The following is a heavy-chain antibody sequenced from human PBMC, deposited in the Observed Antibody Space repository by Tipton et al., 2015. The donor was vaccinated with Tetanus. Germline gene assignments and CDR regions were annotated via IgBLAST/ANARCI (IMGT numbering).Heavy chain of an antibody. CDR2: ISAYNGNT. Sequence: QLVQSGAEVKKPGASVKVSCKASGYTFTSYGISWVRQAPGQGLEWMGWISAYNGNTNYAQKLQGRVTMTTDTSTSTAYMELRSLRSDVTAVYYCARGVGRDYYDSSGYYMDVWGKGTTVTVSS. J-gene: IGHJ6*03. CDR3: ARGVGRDYYDSSGYYMDV. CDR1: GYTFTSYG. D-gene: IGHD3-22*01. V-gene: IGHV1-18*01.